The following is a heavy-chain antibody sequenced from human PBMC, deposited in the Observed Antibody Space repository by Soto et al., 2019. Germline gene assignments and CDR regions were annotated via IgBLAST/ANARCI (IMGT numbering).Heavy chain of an antibody. CDR2: MNPNSGNT. Sequence: RASVKVSCKASGYTFTSYDINWVRQATGQGLEWMGWMNPNSGNTGYAQKFQGRVTMTRNTSISTAYMELSSLRSEDTAAYYCARVRTGFIVVVTAIPYYYGMDVWGRGTTVTVSS. CDR1: GYTFTSYD. V-gene: IGHV1-8*01. D-gene: IGHD2-21*02. CDR3: ARVRTGFIVVVTAIPYYYGMDV. J-gene: IGHJ6*02.